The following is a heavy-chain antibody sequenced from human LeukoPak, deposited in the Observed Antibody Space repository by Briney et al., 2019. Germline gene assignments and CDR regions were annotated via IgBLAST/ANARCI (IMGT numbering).Heavy chain of an antibody. CDR3: AKSYCRGGSCYSDLPYYFDF. CDR2: ISGDGRTT. Sequence: GGSLRLSCAASGFTFSTYAMTWVRQTPGKRLEWVSAISGDGRTTYFADFVKGRFTVSRDNSKNTLYLQMNSLRAEDTAVYYCAKSYCRGGSCYSDLPYYFDFWGQGTPVTVSS. CDR1: GFTFSTYA. V-gene: IGHV3-23*01. D-gene: IGHD2-15*01. J-gene: IGHJ4*02.